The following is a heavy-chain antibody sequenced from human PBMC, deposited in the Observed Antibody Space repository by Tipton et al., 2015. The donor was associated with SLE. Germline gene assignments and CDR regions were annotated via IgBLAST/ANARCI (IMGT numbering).Heavy chain of an antibody. CDR2: MYHTGRT. V-gene: IGHV4-38-2*02. Sequence: TLSLTCTVSGYSMSSGYYWGWIRQPPGKGLEWIGSMYHTGRTYYNPSLKSRVTISVDTSKNQLSLKLSSVTAADTAVYYCARGPQDYYETSGYYHLFDYWGQGALVTVSS. J-gene: IGHJ4*02. CDR3: ARGPQDYYETSGYYHLFDY. D-gene: IGHD3-22*01. CDR1: GYSMSSGYY.